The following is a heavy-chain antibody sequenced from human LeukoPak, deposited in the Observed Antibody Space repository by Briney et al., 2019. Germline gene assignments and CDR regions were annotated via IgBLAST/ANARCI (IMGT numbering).Heavy chain of an antibody. CDR2: IRSKAYGGTT. V-gene: IGHV3-49*04. CDR1: GFTFGDYA. J-gene: IGHJ4*02. D-gene: IGHD3-10*01. Sequence: PGRSLRLSCTASGFTFGDYAMSWVRQAPGKGLEWVGFIRSKAYGGTTEYAASVKGRFTISRDDSKSIAYLQMNSLKTEDTAVYYGTRDQDGGPDMVPDYWGQGTLVTVSS. CDR3: TRDQDGGPDMVPDY.